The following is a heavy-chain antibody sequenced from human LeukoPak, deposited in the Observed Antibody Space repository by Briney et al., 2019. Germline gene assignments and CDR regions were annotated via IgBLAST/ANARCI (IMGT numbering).Heavy chain of an antibody. J-gene: IGHJ3*02. Sequence: SETLSLTCTVSGDSISNYYWSWIRQPPGKGLEWIGYIYNSGSTNYNPSLKSRVTISADTSKNQFSLKLSSVTAADTAMYYCARLEYYYDSSGLGYAFDIWGQGTMVTVSS. CDR2: IYNSGST. V-gene: IGHV4-59*08. CDR1: GDSISNYY. D-gene: IGHD3-22*01. CDR3: ARLEYYYDSSGLGYAFDI.